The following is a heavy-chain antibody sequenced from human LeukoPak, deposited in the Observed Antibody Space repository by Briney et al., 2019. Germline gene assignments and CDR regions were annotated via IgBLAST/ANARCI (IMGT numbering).Heavy chain of an antibody. D-gene: IGHD5-24*01. CDR2: ISYDGSNK. J-gene: IGHJ4*02. CDR3: ARDGYNWVFYFDY. CDR1: GFTFSTYA. V-gene: IGHV3-30*04. Sequence: PGRSLRLSCAASGFTFSTYAMHWVRQAPGKGLEWVAVISYDGSNKYYADSVKGRFTISRDNSKNTLYLQMNSLRGEDTAVYYCARDGYNWVFYFDYWGQGTLVTVSS.